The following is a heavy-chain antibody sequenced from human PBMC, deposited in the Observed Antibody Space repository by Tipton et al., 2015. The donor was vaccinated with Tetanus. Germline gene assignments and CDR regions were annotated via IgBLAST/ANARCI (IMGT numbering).Heavy chain of an antibody. J-gene: IGHJ4*02. D-gene: IGHD5-24*01. CDR3: TRGRRWLQRRSYYFDY. CDR1: GFTFGEYA. V-gene: IGHV3-49*03. CDR2: IRSKAYGGTP. Sequence: RSLRLSCTASGFTFGEYAMSWFRQAPGRGLEWVSFIRSKAYGGTPEYAASVKGRFTISRDDSKNITYLQMNSLKTEDTAVYYCTRGRRWLQRRSYYFDYWGQGPLVTVSS.